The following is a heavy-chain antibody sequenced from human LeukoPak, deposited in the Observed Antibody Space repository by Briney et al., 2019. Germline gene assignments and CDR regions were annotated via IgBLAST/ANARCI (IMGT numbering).Heavy chain of an antibody. CDR3: ASSAAAGTGDY. J-gene: IGHJ4*02. D-gene: IGHD6-13*01. Sequence: ASVKVSCKASGGTFSSYAISWVRQAPGQGLEWMGGIIPIFGTANYAQKFQGRVTITTDGSTSTAYMELSSLRSEDTAVYYCASSAAAGTGDYWGQGTLVTVSS. CDR1: GGTFSSYA. CDR2: IIPIFGTA. V-gene: IGHV1-69*05.